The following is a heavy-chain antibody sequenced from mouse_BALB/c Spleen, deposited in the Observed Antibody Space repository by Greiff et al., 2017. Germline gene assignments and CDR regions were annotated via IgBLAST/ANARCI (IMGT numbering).Heavy chain of an antibody. CDR1: GFSLTGYG. CDR2: IWGDGST. V-gene: IGHV2-6-7*01. J-gene: IGHJ4*01. Sequence: VQRVESGPGLVAPSQSLSITCTVSGFSLTGYGVNWVRQPPGKGLEWLGMIWGDGSTDYNSALKSRLSISKDNSKSQVFLKMNSLQTDDTARYYCARGDGYYLLHYAMDYWGQGTSVTVSS. CDR3: ARGDGYYLLHYAMDY. D-gene: IGHD2-3*01.